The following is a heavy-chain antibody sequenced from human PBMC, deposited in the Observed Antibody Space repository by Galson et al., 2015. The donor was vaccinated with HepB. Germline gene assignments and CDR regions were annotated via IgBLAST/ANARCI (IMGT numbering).Heavy chain of an antibody. CDR2: IYSSGST. J-gene: IGHJ4*02. V-gene: IGHV4-61*02. D-gene: IGHD4-23*01. CDR3: AGDYGYNSGGIDY. CDR1: GGSITSGSYY. Sequence: TLSLTCTVSGGSITSGSYYWSWIRQPTGKGLEWIGRIYSSGSTNYNPSLKSRVTMSVDTSKSQFSLKLSSVTAADTAVYYCAGDYGYNSGGIDYWGQGTLVTVSS.